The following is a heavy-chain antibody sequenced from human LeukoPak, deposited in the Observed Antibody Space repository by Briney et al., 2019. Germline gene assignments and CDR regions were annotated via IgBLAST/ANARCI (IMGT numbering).Heavy chain of an antibody. J-gene: IGHJ4*02. CDR3: AGVRYFDWRVDS. CDR1: GGSISNGNYY. Sequence: PSQTLSLTCTVSGGSISNGNYYWTWIRQHLGKGLEWIGYIYYSGSNYYSTSLKTRLTISVDTSQKQFSMKLSSVPAADTAVYYCAGVRYFDWRVDSWGQGTLVTVSS. V-gene: IGHV4-31*03. D-gene: IGHD3-9*01. CDR2: IYYSGSN.